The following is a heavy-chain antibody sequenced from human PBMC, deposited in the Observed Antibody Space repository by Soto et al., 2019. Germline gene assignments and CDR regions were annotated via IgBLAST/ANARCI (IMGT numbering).Heavy chain of an antibody. D-gene: IGHD4-4*01. CDR2: INGGTGQT. CDR1: GYSFSTYA. J-gene: IGHJ6*02. V-gene: IGHV1-3*01. Sequence: ASVKVSCKASGYSFSTYAMHWVRQAPGQSLEWMGWINGGTGQTKFSQRFQDRITITRDTSASTAYMELSSLRAEDTAVFYCARDSFPTTTKGHGVYLYYGVDVWGQGTTVTVSS. CDR3: ARDSFPTTTKGHGVYLYYGVDV.